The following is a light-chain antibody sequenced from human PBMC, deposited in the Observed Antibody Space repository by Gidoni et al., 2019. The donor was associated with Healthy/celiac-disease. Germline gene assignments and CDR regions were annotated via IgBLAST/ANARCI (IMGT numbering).Light chain of an antibody. CDR1: QSVSSY. V-gene: IGKV3-11*01. J-gene: IGKJ5*01. CDR3: QQRSNWPPT. CDR2: DAS. Sequence: EIVLTQSPATLSLSPGERATLSCRASQSVSSYLAWYQQKPGQAHRLLIYDASNRATGIPARFSGSGSGTVFTLTISSLEPEAFAVYYCQQRSNWPPTFGQGTRLEIK.